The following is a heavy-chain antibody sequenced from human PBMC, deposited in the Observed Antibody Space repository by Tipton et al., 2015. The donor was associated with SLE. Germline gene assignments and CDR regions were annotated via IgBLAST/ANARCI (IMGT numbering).Heavy chain of an antibody. CDR2: ISYDGSNK. CDR1: GFTFSSYA. J-gene: IGHJ4*02. CDR3: ARDGAGTTPYYFDY. Sequence: LSLTCAASGFTFSSYAMHWVRQAPGKGLEWVAVISYDGSNKYYADSVKGRFTISRDNSKNTLYLQMNSLRAEDTAVYYCARDGAGTTPYYFDYWGQGTLVTVSS. D-gene: IGHD1-7*01. V-gene: IGHV3-30-3*01.